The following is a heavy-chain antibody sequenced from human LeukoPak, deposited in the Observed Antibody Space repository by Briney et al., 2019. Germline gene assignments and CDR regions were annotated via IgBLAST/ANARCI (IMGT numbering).Heavy chain of an antibody. CDR1: RFTFNTFG. V-gene: IGHV3-7*01. D-gene: IGHD2-2*02. CDR3: ARLTFGCSSTSCYTVFDY. J-gene: IGHJ4*02. CDR2: IKQDGSEK. Sequence: GGSLRLSCAASRFTFNTFGMHWVRQAPGKGLEWVANIKQDGSEKYYVDSVKGRFTISRDNAKNSLYLQMNSLRAEDTAVYYCARLTFGCSSTSCYTVFDYWGQGTLVTVSS.